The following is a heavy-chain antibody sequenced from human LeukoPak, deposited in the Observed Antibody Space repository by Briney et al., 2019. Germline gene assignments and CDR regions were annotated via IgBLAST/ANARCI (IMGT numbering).Heavy chain of an antibody. V-gene: IGHV3-30*02. D-gene: IGHD2-2*02. CDR1: GFTFSSYG. Sequence: GGSLRLSCAASGFTFSSYGMHWVRQTPGKGLEWVAFIRYDGNNKYYADSVKGRFTVSRDNSKNTLFLQMNGLRADDTALYYCAKEAQNQLLYTWGPGTLVTVSS. J-gene: IGHJ4*02. CDR2: IRYDGNNK. CDR3: AKEAQNQLLYT.